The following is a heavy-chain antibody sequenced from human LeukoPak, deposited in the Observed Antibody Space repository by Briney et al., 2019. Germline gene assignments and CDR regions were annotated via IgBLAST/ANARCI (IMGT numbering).Heavy chain of an antibody. D-gene: IGHD5-24*01. CDR1: GYTFTGYS. CDR2: INPNSGGT. V-gene: IGHV1-2*02. CDR3: ARVPIHGSHGDY. J-gene: IGHJ4*02. Sequence: ASVKVSCKASGYTFTGYSLHWVRQAPGQGLEWMGWINPNSGGTKYAQKFQGRVTMTRDTSISTTYMELSRLRFDDSAVYYCARVPIHGSHGDYWGQGTLVTVSS.